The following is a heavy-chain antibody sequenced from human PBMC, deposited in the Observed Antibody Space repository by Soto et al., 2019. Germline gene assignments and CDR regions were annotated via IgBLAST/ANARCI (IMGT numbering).Heavy chain of an antibody. CDR2: IYYSGST. Sequence: ETLSLTCTVSGGSISSYYWSWIRQPPGKGLEWIGYIYYSGSTNYNPSLKSRVTISVDTSKNQFSLKLSSVTAADTAVYYCARRYGGNFDFWGQGNLVTVSS. CDR3: ARRYGGNFDF. J-gene: IGHJ4*02. V-gene: IGHV4-59*01. D-gene: IGHD1-26*01. CDR1: GGSISSYY.